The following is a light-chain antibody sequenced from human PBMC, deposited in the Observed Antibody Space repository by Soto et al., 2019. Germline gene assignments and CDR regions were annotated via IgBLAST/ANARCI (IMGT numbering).Light chain of an antibody. CDR1: SSNIGSES. CDR3: AAWDDSLNGYV. J-gene: IGLJ1*01. CDR2: SYN. V-gene: IGLV1-44*01. Sequence: QSVLTQPPSTSGTPGQRVTISCSGSSSNIGSESVNWYQQLPGTAPKLLIYSYNQRPSGVPDRFSGSKSGTSVSLAISGLQSEDEADYICAAWDDSLNGYVFGLGTKSPS.